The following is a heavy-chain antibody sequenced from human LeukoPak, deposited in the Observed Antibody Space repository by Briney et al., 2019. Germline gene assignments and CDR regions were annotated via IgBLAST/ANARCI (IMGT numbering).Heavy chain of an antibody. J-gene: IGHJ4*02. Sequence: GGSLRLSCAASGFTFSDYYMSWVRQAPGKGLEWVSGINWNGGSTGYADSVKGRFTISRDNAKNSLYLQMNSLRAEDTALYYCAREGIAAAYPYWGQGTLVTVSS. V-gene: IGHV3-20*04. CDR2: INWNGGST. CDR1: GFTFSDYY. CDR3: AREGIAAAYPY. D-gene: IGHD6-13*01.